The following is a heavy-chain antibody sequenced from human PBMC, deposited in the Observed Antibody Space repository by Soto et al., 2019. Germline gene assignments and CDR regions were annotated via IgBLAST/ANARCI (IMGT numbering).Heavy chain of an antibody. Sequence: GESLKISFKGSGYSLTSYWISWVRQMPGKGLEWMGRIDPSDSYTNYSPSFQGHVTVSADKSISTAYLQWSSLKASDTAMYYCARSTRITIFGVVKNLYGMDVWGQGTTVTVSS. V-gene: IGHV5-10-1*01. CDR1: GYSLTSYW. J-gene: IGHJ6*02. CDR3: ARSTRITIFGVVKNLYGMDV. D-gene: IGHD3-3*01. CDR2: IDPSDSYT.